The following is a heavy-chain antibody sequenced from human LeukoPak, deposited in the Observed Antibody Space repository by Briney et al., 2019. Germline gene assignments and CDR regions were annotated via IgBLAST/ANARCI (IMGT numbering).Heavy chain of an antibody. D-gene: IGHD6-19*01. Sequence: GGSLRLSCAASGFIFSSYYMIWVRQAPGKGLEWVANIRQDGSAQFYADSVKGRFTSRDNAKNSLYLHMNSLRDEDTAVYYCARWLYSSGWAIDYWGQGTLVTVSS. CDR1: GFIFSSYY. CDR2: IRQDGSAQ. V-gene: IGHV3-7*01. J-gene: IGHJ4*02. CDR3: ARWLYSSGWAIDY.